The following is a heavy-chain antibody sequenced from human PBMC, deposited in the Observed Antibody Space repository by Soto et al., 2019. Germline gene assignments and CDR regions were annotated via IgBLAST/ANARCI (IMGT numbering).Heavy chain of an antibody. CDR3: ARVRYCSSTSCPIPRYGMDV. Sequence: ASVKVSFKASGYTFTSYGISWVRQAPGQGLEWMGWISAYSGNTNYAQKLQGRVTMTTDTSTSTAYMELRSLRSDDTAVYYCARVRYCSSTSCPIPRYGMDVWGQGTTDTVSS. CDR1: GYTFTSYG. J-gene: IGHJ6*02. D-gene: IGHD2-2*01. V-gene: IGHV1-18*01. CDR2: ISAYSGNT.